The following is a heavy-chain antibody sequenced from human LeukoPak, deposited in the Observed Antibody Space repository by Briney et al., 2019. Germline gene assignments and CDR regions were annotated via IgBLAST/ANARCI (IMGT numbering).Heavy chain of an antibody. V-gene: IGHV1-2*02. D-gene: IGHD2-15*01. CDR3: ARSQTSNKDMYLGI. CDR1: GYTFTSYG. J-gene: IGHJ3*02. CDR2: INPNSGGT. Sequence: ASVKVSCKASGYTFTSYGISWVRQAPGQGLEWMGWINPNSGGTNYAQKFQGRVTMTRDTSISTAYMELSRLRSDDTAVYYCARSQTSNKDMYLGIWGQGTMVTVSS.